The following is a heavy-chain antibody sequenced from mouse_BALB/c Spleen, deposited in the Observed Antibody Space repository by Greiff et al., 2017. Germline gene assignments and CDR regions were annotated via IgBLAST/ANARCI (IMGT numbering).Heavy chain of an antibody. D-gene: IGHD1-1*01. CDR1: GFTFSSFG. J-gene: IGHJ3*01. CDR2: ISSGISTI. CDR3: ARSGLRGFAY. Sequence: EVKLMESGGGLVQPGGSRKLSCAASGFTFSSFGMHWVRQAPEKGLEWVAYISSGISTIYYADTVKGRFTISRDNPKNTLFLQMTSLRSEDTAMYYCARSGLRGFAYWGQGTLVTVSA. V-gene: IGHV5-17*02.